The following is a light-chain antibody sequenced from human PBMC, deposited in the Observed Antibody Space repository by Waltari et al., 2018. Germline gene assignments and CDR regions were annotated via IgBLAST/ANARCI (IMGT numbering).Light chain of an antibody. J-gene: IGKJ2*01. CDR2: DAS. V-gene: IGKV3-11*01. CDR1: QTVKSD. CDR3: QQRSSWPYT. Sequence: VLTQSPATLSLSPWASATLSCRASQTVKSDLAWYQQKPGQAPRFLIFDASSRSTGVPGKFRGSGSGTDFTLTVSNLEPEDFAVYYCQQRSSWPYTFGLGTRIDIK.